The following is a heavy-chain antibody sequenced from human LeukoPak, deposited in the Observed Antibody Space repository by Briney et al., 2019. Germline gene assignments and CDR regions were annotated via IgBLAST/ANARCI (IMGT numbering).Heavy chain of an antibody. Sequence: GGSLKLSCAASGFSFSRSSMGWVRQAPGKGLEWVSSITASSTYIYYADSVKGRFTISRDNVEKSVYLQMNSLRAEDTAVYYCAREYYYDEDAGNYWGQVILGTVSS. CDR1: GFSFSRSS. D-gene: IGHD3-22*01. J-gene: IGHJ4*02. CDR2: ITASSTYI. V-gene: IGHV3-21*01. CDR3: AREYYYDEDAGNY.